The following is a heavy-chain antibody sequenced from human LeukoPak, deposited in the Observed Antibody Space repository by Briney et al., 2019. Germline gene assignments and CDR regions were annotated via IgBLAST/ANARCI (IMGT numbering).Heavy chain of an antibody. CDR3: ARLNYDFCGEFPY. J-gene: IGHJ4*02. CDR2: IYYSRPT. V-gene: IGHV4-39*01. Sequence: SEALSRKASGYSVSSNSMSCYRQAPGQPPGKIVEMIWTIYYSRPTYYNPYLKSKVTISVDTYKNQFHLRLSSVTAEDTAVYYCARLNYDFCGEFPYWGQGTLGTVSP. D-gene: IGHD3-3*01. CDR1: SVSSNSMSCY.